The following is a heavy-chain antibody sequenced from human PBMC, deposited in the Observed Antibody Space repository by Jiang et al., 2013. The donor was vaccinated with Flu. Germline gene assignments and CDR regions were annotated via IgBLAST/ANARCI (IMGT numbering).Heavy chain of an antibody. CDR2: IYHSGST. D-gene: IGHD3-22*01. CDR1: GGSISSGGYS. V-gene: IGHV4-30-2*01. CDR3: ARTNYYDSSGYSPPHYYGMDV. J-gene: IGHJ6*02. Sequence: GLVKPSQTLSLTCAVSGGSISSGGYSWSWIRQPPGKGLEWIGYIYHSGSTYYNPSLKSRVTISVDRSKNQFSLKPSSVTAADTAVYYCARTNYYDSSGYSPPHYYGMDVWGQGTTVTVSS.